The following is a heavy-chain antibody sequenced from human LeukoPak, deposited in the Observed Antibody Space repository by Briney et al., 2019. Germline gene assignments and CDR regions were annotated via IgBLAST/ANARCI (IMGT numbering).Heavy chain of an antibody. J-gene: IGHJ4*02. D-gene: IGHD4-17*01. V-gene: IGHV3-49*04. CDR3: TRVRLGDYLDIDAHAPDY. CDR2: IRSKAYGGTT. CDR1: GFTFGDYA. Sequence: PGGSLRLSCTASGFTFGDYAMSWVRQAPGKGLEWVGFIRSKAYGGTTEYAASVKGRFTISRDDSKSIAYLQMNSLKTEDTAVYYCTRVRLGDYLDIDAHAPDYWGQGTLVTVSS.